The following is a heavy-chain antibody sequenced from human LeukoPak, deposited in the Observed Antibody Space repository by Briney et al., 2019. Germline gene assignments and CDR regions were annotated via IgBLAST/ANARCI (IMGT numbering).Heavy chain of an antibody. CDR1: GFTFSSYG. J-gene: IGHJ3*01. Sequence: PGGSLRLSCAASGFTFSSYGMHWVRQAPGKGLEWVAVISYDGSNKYCAESGKGRFTISRDDPKNTLYLQMSSLRAEDTAIYYCARGAPPDAWGQGTVVTVSS. CDR3: ARGAPPDA. V-gene: IGHV3-30*19. CDR2: ISYDGSNK.